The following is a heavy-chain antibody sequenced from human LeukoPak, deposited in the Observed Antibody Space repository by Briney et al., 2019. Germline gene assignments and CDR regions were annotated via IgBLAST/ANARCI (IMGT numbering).Heavy chain of an antibody. J-gene: IGHJ4*02. CDR3: ARVTVTIPYFDY. CDR2: IRYDGSNK. CDR1: GFTFSSYG. V-gene: IGHV3-30*02. D-gene: IGHD4-17*01. Sequence: PGGSLRLSCAASGFTFSSYGMHWVRQAPGKGLEWVAFIRYDGSNKYYADSVKGRFTISRDDSKNTLYLQMNSLRAEDTAVYYCARVTVTIPYFDYWGQGTLVTVSS.